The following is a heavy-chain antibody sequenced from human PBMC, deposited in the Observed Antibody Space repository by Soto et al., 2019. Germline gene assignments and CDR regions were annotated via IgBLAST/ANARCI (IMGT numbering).Heavy chain of an antibody. CDR2: IVPIFSTT. V-gene: IGHV1-69*01. J-gene: IGHJ3*01. D-gene: IGHD2-8*01. CDR1: GDTFSNYA. Sequence: QMQLVQSGAEVQKPGSSVKVACKASGDTFSNYAINWVRHAPGQWLEWMGAIVPIFSTTNYAQKLQSRVTITADESTITAYIELRRLRTDYMATYGCASKAEAFCTFREDAFDFWGQGTMVTVSS. CDR3: ASKAEAFCTFREDAFDF.